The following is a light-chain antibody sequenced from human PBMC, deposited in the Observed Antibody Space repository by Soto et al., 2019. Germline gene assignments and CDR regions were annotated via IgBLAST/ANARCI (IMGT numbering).Light chain of an antibody. J-gene: IGKJ4*01. Sequence: EFVLTQSPGTLSLSPGGRATLSCRASQTVRNNYLAWYQQKPGQAPRLLIYDASSRATGIPDRFSGGGSGTDFTLTISRLEPEDFAVYYCQQFSSYPLTFXGGTKADIK. CDR2: DAS. CDR3: QQFSSYPLT. V-gene: IGKV3-20*01. CDR1: QTVRNNY.